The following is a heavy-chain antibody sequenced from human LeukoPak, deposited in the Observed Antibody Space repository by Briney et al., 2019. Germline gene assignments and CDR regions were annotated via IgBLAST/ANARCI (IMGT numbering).Heavy chain of an antibody. J-gene: IGHJ4*02. Sequence: ASVKVSCKASGGTFSSYAISWVRQAPGQGLEWMGGIIPIFGTANYAQKFQGRVTITADESTSTAYMELSSLRSEDTAVYYCATGPGSYRQFDYWGQGTLVTVSS. CDR2: IIPIFGTA. V-gene: IGHV1-69*01. D-gene: IGHD1-26*01. CDR1: GGTFSSYA. CDR3: ATGPGSYRQFDY.